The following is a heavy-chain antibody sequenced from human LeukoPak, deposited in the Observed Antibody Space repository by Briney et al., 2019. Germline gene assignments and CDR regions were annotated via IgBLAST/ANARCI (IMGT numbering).Heavy chain of an antibody. CDR1: GFTFSSYS. V-gene: IGHV3-21*01. J-gene: IGHJ5*02. CDR2: ISSSSSYI. CDR3: ASITMVRGVDH. Sequence: GSLRLSCTASGFTFSSYSMNWVRQAPGKGLEWVSSISSSSSYIYYADSVKGRFTISRDNAKNSLYLQMNSLRAEDTAVYYCASITMVRGVDHWGQGTLVTVSS. D-gene: IGHD3-10*01.